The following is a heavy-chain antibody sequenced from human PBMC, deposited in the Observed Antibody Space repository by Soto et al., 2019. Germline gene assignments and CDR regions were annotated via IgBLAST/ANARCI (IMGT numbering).Heavy chain of an antibody. CDR2: ISYRGST. J-gene: IGHJ5*02. CDR3: ASSGIVGREVNTWFDP. Sequence: SETLSLTFTVSAGSITTSYWSWIRQPLGKALEWIVYISYRGSTNYNPSLKSRLTISIDTSKSQISLKLTSMTTAETAVYYCASSGIVGREVNTWFDPWGQGTLVTVSS. V-gene: IGHV4-59*01. CDR1: AGSITTSY. D-gene: IGHD3-22*01.